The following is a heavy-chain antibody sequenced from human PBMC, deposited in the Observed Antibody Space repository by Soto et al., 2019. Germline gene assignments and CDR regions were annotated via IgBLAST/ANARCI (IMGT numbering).Heavy chain of an antibody. D-gene: IGHD3-10*01. Sequence: LRXSSASSGFTVIRYEMNWVRQAPGKGLEWVSYISSSGSTIYYADSVKGRFTISRDNAKNSLYLQMNSLRAEDTAVYYCARDPLYSYGSGSYYPYWGQGTLVTVSS. V-gene: IGHV3-48*03. J-gene: IGHJ4*02. CDR1: GFTVIRYE. CDR2: ISSSGSTI. CDR3: ARDPLYSYGSGSYYPY.